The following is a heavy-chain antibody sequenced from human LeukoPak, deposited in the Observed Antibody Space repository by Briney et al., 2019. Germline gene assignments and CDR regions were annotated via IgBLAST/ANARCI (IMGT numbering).Heavy chain of an antibody. CDR3: AREGYCSGGSCQGIHYYGMDV. J-gene: IGHJ6*02. CDR1: GFTFSSYA. D-gene: IGHD2-15*01. CDR2: ISSSGSTI. V-gene: IGHV3-48*03. Sequence: HPGGSLRLSCAASGFTFSSYAMNWVRQAPGKGLEWVSYISSSGSTIYYADSVKGRFTISRDNAKNSLYLQMNSLRAEDTAVYYCAREGYCSGGSCQGIHYYGMDVWGQGTTVTVSS.